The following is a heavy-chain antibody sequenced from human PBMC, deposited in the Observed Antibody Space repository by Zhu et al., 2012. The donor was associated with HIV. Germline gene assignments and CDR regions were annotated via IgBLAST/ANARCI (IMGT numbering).Heavy chain of an antibody. CDR1: GFTFSTYS. CDR3: AKALHLVVESALPRDAFDI. V-gene: IGHV3-23*01. D-gene: IGHD2-21*02. Sequence: EVRLLESGGDLVQPGGSLRLSCAASGFTFSTYSMSWVRQAPGKGLEWVSIISGSGGKTDYADSVEGRFTISRDNSNNILYLQMNDLRAEDTALYYCAKALHLVVESALPRDAFDIWGQGDSGHRFF. CDR2: ISGSGGKT. J-gene: IGHJ3*02.